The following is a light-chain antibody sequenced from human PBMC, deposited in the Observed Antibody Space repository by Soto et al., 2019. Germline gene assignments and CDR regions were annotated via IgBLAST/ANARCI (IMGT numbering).Light chain of an antibody. CDR3: SSYTSSSTL. CDR1: SSDLAIYNY. J-gene: IGLJ1*01. Sequence: QSVLTQPASVSGSPGQSITISCTGTSSDLAIYNYVSWYQQHPGKAPKLMIYEVSDRPSGISSRFSGSKSGNTASLTISGLQTEDEADYYCSSYTSSSTLFGTGTKVTVL. V-gene: IGLV2-14*01. CDR2: EVS.